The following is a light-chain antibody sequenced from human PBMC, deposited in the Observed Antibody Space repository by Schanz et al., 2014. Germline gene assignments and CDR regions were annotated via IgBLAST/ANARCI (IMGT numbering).Light chain of an antibody. J-gene: IGLJ3*02. CDR2: STN. CDR1: SGSVSTTYY. Sequence: QTVVTQEPSFSVSPGGTVTLTCGLTSGSVSTTYYPAWYQQTPGQAPRALIYSTNTRSSGVPARFSGSILGNKAALTITGAQADDESDYHCVLYMGGGIWVFGGGTKLTVL. CDR3: VLYMGGGIWV. V-gene: IGLV8-61*01.